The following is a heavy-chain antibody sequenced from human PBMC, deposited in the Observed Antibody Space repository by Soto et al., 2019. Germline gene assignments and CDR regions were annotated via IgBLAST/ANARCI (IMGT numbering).Heavy chain of an antibody. CDR3: AKDPNDSSGYYLSYFDY. D-gene: IGHD3-22*01. J-gene: IGHJ4*02. CDR1: GFTFSSYA. Sequence: EVQLLESGGGLVQPGGSLRLSCAASGFTFSSYAMSWVRQAPGKGLEWVSAISGSGGSTYYADSVKGRFTISRDNSKNTLYLQMTSLRAEDTAVYYCAKDPNDSSGYYLSYFDYWGQGTLVTVSS. V-gene: IGHV3-23*01. CDR2: ISGSGGST.